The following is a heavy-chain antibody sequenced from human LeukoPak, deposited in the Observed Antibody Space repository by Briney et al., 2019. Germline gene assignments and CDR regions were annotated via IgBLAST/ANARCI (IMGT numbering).Heavy chain of an antibody. CDR3: ARRATYYYDSSGYYETYYFDY. J-gene: IGHJ4*02. V-gene: IGHV4-34*01. CDR1: GGSISGYY. D-gene: IGHD3-22*01. CDR2: INHSGST. Sequence: SETLSLTCTVYGGSISGYYWSLIRQSAGKGLEWIGEINHSGSTNYNPSLKSRVTISVDTSKNQFSLKLSSVTAADTAVYYCARRATYYYDSSGYYETYYFDYWGQGTLVTVSS.